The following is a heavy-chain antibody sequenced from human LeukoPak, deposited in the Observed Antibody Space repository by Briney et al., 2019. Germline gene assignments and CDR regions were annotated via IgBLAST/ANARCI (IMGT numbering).Heavy chain of an antibody. CDR1: GFTFSTYA. CDR3: ARDMAWFDP. V-gene: IGHV3-30*04. CDR2: ISYDGRNK. Sequence: GRSLRLSCAASGFTFSTYAMHWVRQAPGKGLEWVAVISYDGRNKDYADSVKGRFTISRDNSENTLYLQMNSLITGVTAVYYCARDMAWFDPWGQGTLVTVSS. D-gene: IGHD3-10*01. J-gene: IGHJ5*02.